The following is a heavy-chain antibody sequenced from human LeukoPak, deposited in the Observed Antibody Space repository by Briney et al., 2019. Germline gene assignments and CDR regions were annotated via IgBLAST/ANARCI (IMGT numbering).Heavy chain of an antibody. V-gene: IGHV4-59*01. CDR2: IYYSGST. J-gene: IGHJ4*02. CDR1: GGSMSSYY. Sequence: SEXXSLTCTVSGGSMSSYYWSWIRQPPGKGLXXIGNIYYSGSTNYSPSLKSRVTISVDTSKNQFSLKLNSVTAADTAVYYCARVKGSGTYYSFDYWGQGTLVTVSS. CDR3: ARVKGSGTYYSFDY. D-gene: IGHD3-10*01.